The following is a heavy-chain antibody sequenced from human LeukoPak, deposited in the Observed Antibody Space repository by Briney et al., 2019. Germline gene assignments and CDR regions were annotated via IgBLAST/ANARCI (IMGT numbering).Heavy chain of an antibody. CDR2: IDSNGNTI. Sequence: GGSLRLSCAGSGFTFSNTWMHWVRQAPGEGLVRVSRIDSNGNTINYADSVKGRFTISRDNARNTLYLQMNGLRVEDTALYFCATAGNYRFDNWGQGTLVTVSS. J-gene: IGHJ4*02. CDR1: GFTFSNTW. CDR3: ATAGNYRFDN. D-gene: IGHD1-7*01. V-gene: IGHV3-74*01.